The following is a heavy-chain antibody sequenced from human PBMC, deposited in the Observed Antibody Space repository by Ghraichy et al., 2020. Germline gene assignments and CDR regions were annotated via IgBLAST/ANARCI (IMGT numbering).Heavy chain of an antibody. V-gene: IGHV3-21*01. CDR1: GFTFSSYS. J-gene: IGHJ4*02. D-gene: IGHD1-7*01. Sequence: GGSLRLSCAASGFTFSSYSMNWVRQAPGKGLEWVSSISSSSSYIYYADSVKGRFTISRDNAKNSLYLQMNSLRAEDTAVYYCARDRNNWNSGVFDYWGQGTLVTVSS. CDR3: ARDRNNWNSGVFDY. CDR2: ISSSSSYI.